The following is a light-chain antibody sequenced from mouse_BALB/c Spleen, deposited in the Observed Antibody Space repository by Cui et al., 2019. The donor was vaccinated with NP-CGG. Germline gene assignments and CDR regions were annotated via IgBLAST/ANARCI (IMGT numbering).Light chain of an antibody. V-gene: IGLV1*01. J-gene: IGLJ1*01. CDR1: IGAVTTSNY. CDR2: GTI. Sequence: DVVTQEAALTTSPGETVTLTCHSSIGAVTTSNYANWVQEKPDHLFTGLIGGTINRAPGVPARFSGSLIGDKAALTITGAQTEDEAIYFCALWYSNHWVFGGGTKLTVL. CDR3: ALWYSNHWV.